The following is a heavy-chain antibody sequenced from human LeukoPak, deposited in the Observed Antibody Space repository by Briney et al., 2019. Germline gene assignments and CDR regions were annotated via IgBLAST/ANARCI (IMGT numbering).Heavy chain of an antibody. D-gene: IGHD1-26*01. CDR3: ARRGGLGATKDAFDI. V-gene: IGHV4-59*01. CDR1: GGSISSYY. Sequence: PSETLSLTCTVSGGSISSYYWSWIRQPPGKGLGWIGYIYYSGSTNYNPSLKSRVTISVDTSKNQFSLKLSSVTAADTAVYYCARRGGLGATKDAFDIWGQGTMVTVSS. J-gene: IGHJ3*02. CDR2: IYYSGST.